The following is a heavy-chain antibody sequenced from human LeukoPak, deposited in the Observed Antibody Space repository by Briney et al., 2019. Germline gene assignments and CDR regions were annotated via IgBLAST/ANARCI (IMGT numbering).Heavy chain of an antibody. J-gene: IGHJ4*02. CDR1: GFTFSSYA. CDR3: ATLPVRYSSGWYYFDY. Sequence: PGGSLRLSCAASGFTFSSYAMSWVRQAPGNGLEWVSAISGSGGSTYYADSVKGRFTISRDNSKNTLYLQMNSLRAEDTAVYYCATLPVRYSSGWYYFDYWGQGTLVTVSS. D-gene: IGHD6-19*01. CDR2: ISGSGGST. V-gene: IGHV3-23*01.